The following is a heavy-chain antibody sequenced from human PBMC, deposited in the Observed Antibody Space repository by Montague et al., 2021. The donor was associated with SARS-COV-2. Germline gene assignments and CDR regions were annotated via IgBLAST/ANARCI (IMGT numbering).Heavy chain of an antibody. CDR1: GGSISSSNYY. CDR2: IYYSGST. CDR3: ARHSGRDTIFGVVIIFDAFDI. D-gene: IGHD3-3*01. J-gene: IGHJ3*02. V-gene: IGHV4-39*01. Sequence: SETLSLTCTVSGGSISSSNYYWGWIRQPPGKGLEWIGSIYYSGSTYYTPSLKSRVTISVDTSKNQFSLGLSSVTAADTAVYYCARHSGRDTIFGVVIIFDAFDIWDQGTMVTVSS.